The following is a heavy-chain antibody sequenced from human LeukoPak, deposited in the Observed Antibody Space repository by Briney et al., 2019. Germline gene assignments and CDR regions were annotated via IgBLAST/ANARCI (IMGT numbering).Heavy chain of an antibody. J-gene: IGHJ3*02. CDR3: ARAGVDGIGITGTTHAFDI. CDR1: GGTFSNYA. Sequence: SVKVSCKASGGTFSNYAISWVRQAPGQGLEWMGGIIPILGTSNYAQKFQDRLTITADESTSTAYLELSSLTSADTAVYYCARAGVDGIGITGTTHAFDIWGQGTMVTVSS. CDR2: IIPILGTS. D-gene: IGHD1-7*01. V-gene: IGHV1-69*01.